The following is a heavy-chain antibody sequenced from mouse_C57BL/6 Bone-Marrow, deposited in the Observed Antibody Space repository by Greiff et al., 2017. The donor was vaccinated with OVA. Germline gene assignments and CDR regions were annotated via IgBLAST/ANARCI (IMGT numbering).Heavy chain of an antibody. J-gene: IGHJ2*01. Sequence: VQLKQSGPELVKPGASVKISCKASGYSFTDYNMNWVKQSNGKSLEWIGVINPNYGTTSYNQKFKGKATLTVDQSSSTAYMQLNSRTSEDSAVYYCARWGYGSSPLFDYWGQGTTLTVSS. V-gene: IGHV1-39*01. D-gene: IGHD1-1*01. CDR1: GYSFTDYN. CDR2: INPNYGTT. CDR3: ARWGYGSSPLFDY.